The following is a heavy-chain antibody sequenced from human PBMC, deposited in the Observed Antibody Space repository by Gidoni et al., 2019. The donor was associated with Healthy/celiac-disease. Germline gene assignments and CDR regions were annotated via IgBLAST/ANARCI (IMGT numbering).Heavy chain of an antibody. CDR2: IYYSGST. J-gene: IGHJ5*02. Sequence: QVQLQESGPGLVKPSQTLSLTCTVSGGSISSGYYYWTWIRQHPGKGLEWIGYIYYSGSTYYNPSLKSRVTISADTSKNQFSLKLSSVTAADTAVYYCARVDRQTTVDWFDPWGQGTLVTVSS. CDR1: GGSISSGYYY. V-gene: IGHV4-31*03. D-gene: IGHD4-17*01. CDR3: ARVDRQTTVDWFDP.